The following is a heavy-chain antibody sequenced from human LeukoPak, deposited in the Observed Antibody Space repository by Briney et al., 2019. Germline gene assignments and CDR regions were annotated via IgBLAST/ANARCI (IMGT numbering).Heavy chain of an antibody. CDR2: IYYGGST. Sequence: SETLSLTCTVSGGSVSSSYYWGWIRPPPGKGLEWIGSIYYGGSTYYNASLRSRVTTSVDTSKNQFSLKLSSVTAADTAVYYCAKSTYYYDTFVNAFDFWGQGTVVTVSS. J-gene: IGHJ3*01. CDR1: GGSVSSSYY. V-gene: IGHV4-39*07. CDR3: AKSTYYYDTFVNAFDF. D-gene: IGHD3-22*01.